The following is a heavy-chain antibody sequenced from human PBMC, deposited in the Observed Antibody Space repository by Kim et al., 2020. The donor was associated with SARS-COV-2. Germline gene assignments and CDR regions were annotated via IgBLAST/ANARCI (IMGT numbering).Heavy chain of an antibody. CDR3: ARDGDSSGPGGWFDP. J-gene: IGHJ5*02. V-gene: IGHV1-46*01. D-gene: IGHD3-22*01. Sequence: QKFQGRGTMTRDTSTSTVYMELSSLRSEDTAVYYCARDGDSSGPGGWFDPWGQGTLVTVSS.